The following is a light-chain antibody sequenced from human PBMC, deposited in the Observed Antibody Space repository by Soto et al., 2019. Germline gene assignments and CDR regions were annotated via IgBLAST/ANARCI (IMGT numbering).Light chain of an antibody. Sequence: EIVLTQSPATLSLSPGESATLSCRASQSVSIYLAWFQQKPGQAPRLLIYDASNRVIGIPARFSGSGSGTDFSLTISSLEPEDFAVYYCHQRNSWPLTFGGGTKVEIK. CDR2: DAS. V-gene: IGKV3-11*01. CDR1: QSVSIY. CDR3: HQRNSWPLT. J-gene: IGKJ4*01.